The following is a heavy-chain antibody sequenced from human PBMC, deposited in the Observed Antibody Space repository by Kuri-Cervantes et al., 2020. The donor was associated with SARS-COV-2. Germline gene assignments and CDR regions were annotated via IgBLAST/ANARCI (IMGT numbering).Heavy chain of an antibody. D-gene: IGHD3-10*01. J-gene: IGHJ4*02. CDR1: GGPISSYY. CDR3: ARVRGVLGEVYFDY. Sequence: ESLKISCTVSGGPISSYYWSWIRQPPGKGLEWIGYIYYSGSTNYNPSLKSRVTISVDTSKNQFSLKLGSVTAADTAVYYCARVRGVLGEVYFDYWGQGTLVTVSS. CDR2: IYYSGST. V-gene: IGHV4-59*01.